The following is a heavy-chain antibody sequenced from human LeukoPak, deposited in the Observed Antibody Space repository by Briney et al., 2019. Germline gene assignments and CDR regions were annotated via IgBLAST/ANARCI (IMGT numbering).Heavy chain of an antibody. D-gene: IGHD4-4*01. CDR1: GGTFSSYA. CDR3: AKDIPSGKDYSNLPGGLGY. CDR2: IIPILGIA. V-gene: IGHV1-69*04. Sequence: ASVKVSCKASGGTFSSYAISWVRQAPGQGLEWMGRIIPILGIANHAQKFQGRVTITADKSTSTAYMELSSLRAEDTAVYYCAKDIPSGKDYSNLPGGLGYWGQGTLVTVSS. J-gene: IGHJ4*02.